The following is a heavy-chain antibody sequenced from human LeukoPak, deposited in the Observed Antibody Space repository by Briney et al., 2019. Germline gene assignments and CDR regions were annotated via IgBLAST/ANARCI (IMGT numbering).Heavy chain of an antibody. D-gene: IGHD2-2*01. CDR1: GFTFSDYY. J-gene: IGHJ1*01. V-gene: IGHV3-23*01. CDR2: ISGSGGST. CDR3: AKDFRICSSTSCPLQH. Sequence: GGSLRLSCAASGFTFSDYYMSWIRQAPGKGLEWVSAISGSGGSTYYADSVKGRFTISRDNSKNTLYLQMNSLRAEDTAVYYCAKDFRICSSTSCPLQHWGQGTLVTVSS.